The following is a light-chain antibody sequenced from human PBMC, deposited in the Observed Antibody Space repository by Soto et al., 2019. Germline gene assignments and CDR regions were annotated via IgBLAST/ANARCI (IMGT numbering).Light chain of an antibody. CDR1: QVITNY. CDR3: QQYENLPYT. J-gene: IGKJ2*01. Sequence: DIQLTQSASSLSAAVGDRVTITCQASQVITNYLNLYQQKPGRAPKLLIYDISTLEIGVTSRFGGSGSVTHFTFTITGLQPDAIATYYCQQYENLPYTFGQGTKL. V-gene: IGKV1-33*01. CDR2: DIS.